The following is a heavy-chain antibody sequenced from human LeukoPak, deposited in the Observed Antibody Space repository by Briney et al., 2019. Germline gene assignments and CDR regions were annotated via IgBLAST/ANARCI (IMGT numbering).Heavy chain of an antibody. CDR3: AKRIVGPYFYYFDY. V-gene: IGHV3-30*18. CDR1: GFTFSSYG. J-gene: IGHJ4*02. D-gene: IGHD1-26*01. CDR2: ISYDGSNK. Sequence: PGGSLRLSCAASGFTFSSYGMHWVRQAPGKGLEWVAVISYDGSNKYYADSVKGRFTISRDNSKSTLYLQMNSLRAEDTAVYYCAKRIVGPYFYYFDYWGQGTLVTVSS.